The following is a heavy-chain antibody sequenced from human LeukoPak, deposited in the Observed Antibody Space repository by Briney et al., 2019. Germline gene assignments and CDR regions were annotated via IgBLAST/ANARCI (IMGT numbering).Heavy chain of an antibody. CDR3: ARDQGSSSYAFDI. Sequence: GGSLRLSCAASGFTVSSNYMSWVRQAPGKGLEWVSVIYSGGSTYYADSVKGRFTISRDNSKNTLYLQMNSLRAEDTAVYYCARDQGSSSYAFDIWGQGTMVTVSS. D-gene: IGHD6-6*01. J-gene: IGHJ3*02. CDR2: IYSGGST. V-gene: IGHV3-53*01. CDR1: GFTVSSNY.